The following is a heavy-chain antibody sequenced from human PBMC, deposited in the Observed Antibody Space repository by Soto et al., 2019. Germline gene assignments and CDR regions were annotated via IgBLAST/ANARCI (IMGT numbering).Heavy chain of an antibody. D-gene: IGHD5-12*01. Sequence: QVQLVESGGGLVKPGGSLRLSCAASGFTFSDYYMSWIRQAPGKGLEWVSYISGSGLTIYYADSVQGRVTISRDSTKNSLYLQMNSLRADDTAMYYCARDSDISRRESYFDHWGQGTLVTVSS. V-gene: IGHV3-11*01. CDR1: GFTFSDYY. CDR2: ISGSGLTI. J-gene: IGHJ4*02. CDR3: ARDSDISRRESYFDH.